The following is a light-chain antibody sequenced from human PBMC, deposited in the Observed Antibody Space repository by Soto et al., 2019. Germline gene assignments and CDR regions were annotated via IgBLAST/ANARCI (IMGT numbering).Light chain of an antibody. CDR1: NIESKS. J-gene: IGLJ2*01. CDR3: HVWDSGSDQGV. CDR2: YDY. V-gene: IGLV3-21*04. Sequence: SYELTQPPSVSVAPGKTARITCGGNNIESKSVVCIQQKPGQAPLLVIYYDYHRPSGIPERFSGSNSGNTATLTISRVEAGDEADYYCHVWDSGSDQGVFGGGTKLTVL.